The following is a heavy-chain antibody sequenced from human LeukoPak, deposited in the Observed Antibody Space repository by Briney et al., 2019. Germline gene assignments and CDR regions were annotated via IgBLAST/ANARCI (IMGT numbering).Heavy chain of an antibody. CDR2: IIPIFGTA. Sequence: SVTVSCKASGGTFSSYAISWVRQAPGQGLEWMGGIIPIFGTANYAQKFQGRVTITADESTSTAYMELSSLRSEDTAVYYCARDSVPAVVYGYDPTFDYWGQGTLVTVSS. V-gene: IGHV1-69*13. CDR3: ARDSVPAVVYGYDPTFDY. CDR1: GGTFSSYA. D-gene: IGHD5-12*01. J-gene: IGHJ4*02.